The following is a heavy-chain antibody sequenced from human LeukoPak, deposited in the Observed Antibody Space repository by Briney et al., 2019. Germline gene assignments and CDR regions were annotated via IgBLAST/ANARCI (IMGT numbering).Heavy chain of an antibody. Sequence: QSGGSLRLSCAASGFTFSSYAMHWVRQAPGKGLEYVSAISSNGGSTYCANSVKGRFTISRDNSKNTLYLQMGSLRAEDMAVYYCARDPRIVGATNSYYMDVWGKGTTVTVSS. J-gene: IGHJ6*03. CDR2: ISSNGGST. CDR1: GFTFSSYA. V-gene: IGHV3-64*01. CDR3: ARDPRIVGATNSYYMDV. D-gene: IGHD1-26*01.